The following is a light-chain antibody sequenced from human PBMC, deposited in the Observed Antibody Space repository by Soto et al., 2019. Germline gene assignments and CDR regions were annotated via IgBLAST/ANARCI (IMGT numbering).Light chain of an antibody. V-gene: IGKV3-20*01. Sequence: EILLTQSPCTLSLSPGERATLSCRASQTVIRNYLAWHQQKPGQAPRLLIYDASSRATGIPDRFSGGGSGTDFTLTISRLEPEDFAVYYCQQFSSYPLTFGGGTKVDIK. CDR2: DAS. CDR1: QTVIRNY. J-gene: IGKJ4*01. CDR3: QQFSSYPLT.